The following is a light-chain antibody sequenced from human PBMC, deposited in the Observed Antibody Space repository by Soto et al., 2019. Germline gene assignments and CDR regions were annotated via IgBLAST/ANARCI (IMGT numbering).Light chain of an antibody. CDR3: SSYTSSNTLV. CDR2: DVS. Sequence: QSVLTQPRSVSGSPGQSVTISCTGTSNDVAGYNYVSWYQQHPGKAPKVMIYDVSSRPSGVPDRFSGSKSGNTASLTISGLQAEDEADYYCSSYTSSNTLVFGTGTKLTVL. CDR1: SNDVAGYNY. J-gene: IGLJ1*01. V-gene: IGLV2-11*01.